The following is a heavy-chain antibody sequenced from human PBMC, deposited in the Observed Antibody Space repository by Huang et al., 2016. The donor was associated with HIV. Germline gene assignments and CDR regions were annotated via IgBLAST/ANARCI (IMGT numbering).Heavy chain of an antibody. Sequence: QVQLVQSGAEVKKPGASVKVSCKASGFNFNNYDFNWVRQASGQGIEWMGWRNPKSGNTGYAQKFQGRVTITRNTSITTAYMELRSLRSEDTAVYYCARARGFLYDSTGYYSRYYFDSWGQGTLVTISS. V-gene: IGHV1-8*03. CDR2: RNPKSGNT. D-gene: IGHD3-22*01. CDR3: ARARGFLYDSTGYYSRYYFDS. J-gene: IGHJ4*02. CDR1: GFNFNNYD.